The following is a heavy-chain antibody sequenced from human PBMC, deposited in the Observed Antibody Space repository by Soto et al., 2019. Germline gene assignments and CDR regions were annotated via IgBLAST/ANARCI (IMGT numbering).Heavy chain of an antibody. D-gene: IGHD6-19*01. V-gene: IGHV6-1*01. Sequence: QVPLQQSGPGLVKPSQTLSLICAISGDSVSSKTATWNWIRQSPSRGLEWLGRTYYRSKWYNDYAVSVKSRVVITPDTSKNRLSLQLNSVTPDDAAVYFCARDGSGFHWYFDLWGRGTLVTVSS. CDR2: TYYRSKWYN. J-gene: IGHJ2*01. CDR1: GDSVSSKTAT. CDR3: ARDGSGFHWYFDL.